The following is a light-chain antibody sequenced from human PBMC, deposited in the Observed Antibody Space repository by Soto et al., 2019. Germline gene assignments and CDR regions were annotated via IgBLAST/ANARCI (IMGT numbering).Light chain of an antibody. Sequence: QSVLTQPPSASGSPGQSVTISCTGTSSDVGGYNYVSWYQQHPGKAPKLMISEVSKRPSGVPDRFSGSKSGNTASLAISGLQSEDEADYYCAAWDDSLNGVVFGGGTQLTVL. CDR1: SSDVGGYNY. CDR3: AAWDDSLNGVV. CDR2: EVS. J-gene: IGLJ2*01. V-gene: IGLV2-8*01.